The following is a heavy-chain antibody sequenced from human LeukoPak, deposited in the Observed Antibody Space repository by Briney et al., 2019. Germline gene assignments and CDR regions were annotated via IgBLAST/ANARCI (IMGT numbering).Heavy chain of an antibody. Sequence: GGSLRLSCAVSGFPVSSNFMSWVRQAPGKGLQSVSIMFSGGSTDYADSVKGRFFISRDNSKNTLYLQMNSLRAEDTAVYYCAKGEGGSCSSSSCSTYFDCWGQGTLVTVSS. V-gene: IGHV3-53*01. CDR2: MFSGGST. CDR3: AKGEGGSCSSSSCSTYFDC. J-gene: IGHJ4*02. D-gene: IGHD2-15*01. CDR1: GFPVSSNF.